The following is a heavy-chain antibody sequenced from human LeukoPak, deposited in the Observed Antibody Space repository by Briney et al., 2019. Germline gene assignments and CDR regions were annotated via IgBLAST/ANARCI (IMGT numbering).Heavy chain of an antibody. CDR1: GFTFSSYW. V-gene: IGHV3-74*01. CDR2: INSDGSST. J-gene: IGHJ4*02. CDR3: VREYPASFDY. Sequence: GGSLRLSCAASGFTFSSYWMPWVRHAPGKGLVWVSRINSDGSSTSYADSVKGRFTISRDNAKNTLYLQMNSLRAEDTGVYYCVREYPASFDYWGQGTLVTVSS.